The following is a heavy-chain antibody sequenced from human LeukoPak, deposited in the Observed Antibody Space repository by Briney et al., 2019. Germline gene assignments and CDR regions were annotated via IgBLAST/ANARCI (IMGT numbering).Heavy chain of an antibody. CDR1: GGSISSYY. D-gene: IGHD6-13*01. Sequence: SETLSLTCTVSGGSISSYYWSWIRQPPGKGLEWIGYIYYSGSTNYNPSPKSRVTISVDTSKNQFSLKLSSVTAADTAVYYCARMAAAGTDYWGQGTLVTVSS. J-gene: IGHJ4*02. CDR2: IYYSGST. CDR3: ARMAAAGTDY. V-gene: IGHV4-59*01.